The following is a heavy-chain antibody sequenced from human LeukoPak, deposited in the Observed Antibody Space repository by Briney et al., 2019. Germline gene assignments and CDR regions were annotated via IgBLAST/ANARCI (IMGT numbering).Heavy chain of an antibody. Sequence: SETLSLTCTVSGGSINDYYWTWIRQAPGKGLEWFGYISNSGTTDYNPSLKSRVTMSVDTSNNEFSLRLTSVTAADTAMYYCARVVRGAVTSNCFDPWGQGTLITVSS. D-gene: IGHD4-17*01. J-gene: IGHJ5*02. V-gene: IGHV4-59*01. CDR2: ISNSGTT. CDR3: ARVVRGAVTSNCFDP. CDR1: GGSINDYY.